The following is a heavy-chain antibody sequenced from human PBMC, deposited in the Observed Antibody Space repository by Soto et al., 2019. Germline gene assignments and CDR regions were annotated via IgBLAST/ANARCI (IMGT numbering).Heavy chain of an antibody. Sequence: GGSLRLSCAGPGFTFSAYYMTWIRQAPGKGLEYVASISGSGNTINYAESVKGRFTNSRDNAKNSLLLQLNSLRAEDTVVYYCARGLLQQKDWGQGTLVTVSS. J-gene: IGHJ4*02. CDR3: ARGLLQQKD. V-gene: IGHV3-11*01. CDR2: ISGSGNTI. CDR1: GFTFSAYY.